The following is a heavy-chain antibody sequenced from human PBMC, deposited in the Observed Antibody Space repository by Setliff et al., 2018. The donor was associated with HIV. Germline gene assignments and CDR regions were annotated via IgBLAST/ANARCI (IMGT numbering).Heavy chain of an antibody. CDR3: ATRYCSSTSCYAYDAFDI. CDR2: IYHSGST. CDR1: GDSISDTTYY. J-gene: IGHJ3*02. V-gene: IGHV4-39*07. D-gene: IGHD2-2*01. Sequence: LSLTCSVSGDSISDTTYYWGWIRQPPGKGLEWIGNIYHSGSTLYKPSLKSRVTMSVNTSKNQFSLKLNSVTAADTAVYYCATRYCSSTSCYAYDAFDIWGQGTMVTVSS.